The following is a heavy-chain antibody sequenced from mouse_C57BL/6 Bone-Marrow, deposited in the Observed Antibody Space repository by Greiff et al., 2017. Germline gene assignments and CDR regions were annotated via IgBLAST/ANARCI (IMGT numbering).Heavy chain of an antibody. Sequence: DVKLVESGPELVKPGASVKISCKASGYSFTGYYMNWVKQSPEKSLEWIGEINPSTGGTTYNQKFKAKATLTVDKSSSTAYMQLKSLTSEDSAVYYCARLDYYGSSYRFAYWGQGTLVTVSA. D-gene: IGHD1-1*01. CDR2: INPSTGGT. V-gene: IGHV1-42*01. CDR1: GYSFTGYY. CDR3: ARLDYYGSSYRFAY. J-gene: IGHJ3*01.